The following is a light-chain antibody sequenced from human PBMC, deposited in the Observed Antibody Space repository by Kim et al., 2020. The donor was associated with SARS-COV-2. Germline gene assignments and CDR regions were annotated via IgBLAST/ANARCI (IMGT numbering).Light chain of an antibody. CDR3: SSYAGSNNFV. CDR2: EVS. J-gene: IGLJ1*01. CDR1: SSDVGGYNY. Sequence: GQSITISCTGTSSDVGGYNYVSWYQQYPGKAPKLMMYEVSRRPSGVPDRFSGSKSGNTASLTVSGLQAEDEADYYCSSYAGSNNFVFGSGTKVTVL. V-gene: IGLV2-8*01.